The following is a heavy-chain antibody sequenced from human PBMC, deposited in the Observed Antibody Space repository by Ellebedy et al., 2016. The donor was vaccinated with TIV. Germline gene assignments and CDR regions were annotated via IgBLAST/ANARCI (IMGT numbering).Heavy chain of an antibody. D-gene: IGHD2-15*01. V-gene: IGHV3-30*19. Sequence: GGSLRLSXAASGFTFSSYGMHWVRQAPGKGLEWVAVISYDGSNKYYADSVKGRFTISRDNSKNTLYLQMNSLRAEDTAVYYCARATKRGHCDCSGLDYWGQGTLVTVSS. J-gene: IGHJ4*02. CDR1: GFTFSSYG. CDR3: ARATKRGHCDCSGLDY. CDR2: ISYDGSNK.